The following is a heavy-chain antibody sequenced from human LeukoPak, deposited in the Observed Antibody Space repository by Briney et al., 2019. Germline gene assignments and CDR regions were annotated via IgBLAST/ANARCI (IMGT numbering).Heavy chain of an antibody. CDR1: GFTFSSYE. CDR2: ISGGGTTI. J-gene: IGHJ4*02. CDR3: ARPAEDSHYFDY. V-gene: IGHV3-48*03. Sequence: PVGSLRLSCEASGFTFSSYEMNWVRQAPRKGLEWVSYISGGGTTIYYADSVKGRFTISRDNAKNSLYLQMNSLRAEDTAVYYCARPAEDSHYFDYWGQGTLVTVSS. D-gene: IGHD2-15*01.